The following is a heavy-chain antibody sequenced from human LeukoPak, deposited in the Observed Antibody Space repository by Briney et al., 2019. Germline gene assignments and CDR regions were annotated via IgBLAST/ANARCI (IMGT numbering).Heavy chain of an antibody. Sequence: PSETLSLTCAVYGGSFSGYYWSWIRQPPGKGLEWIGEINHSGSTNYNPSLKSRVTISVDTSKNQFSLKLSSVTAADTAVYYCARGPVYSYGDSYYYYYGMDVWGQGTTVTVSS. CDR2: INHSGST. CDR1: GGSFSGYY. CDR3: ARGPVYSYGDSYYYYYGMDV. V-gene: IGHV4-34*01. D-gene: IGHD5-18*01. J-gene: IGHJ6*02.